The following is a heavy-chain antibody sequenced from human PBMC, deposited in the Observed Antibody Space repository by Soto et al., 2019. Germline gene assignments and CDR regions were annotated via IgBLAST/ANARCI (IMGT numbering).Heavy chain of an antibody. CDR1: GGSCIGYS. J-gene: IGHJ4*02. D-gene: IGHD6-13*01. CDR2: INHSGST. V-gene: IGHV4-34*01. CDR3: ARRIAAVQFDY. Sequence: PSETLSLTGAVYGGSCIGYSWRWIRQPPGKGLEWIGEINHSGSTNYNPSLKSRVTISVDTSKNQFSLKLSSVTAADTAVYYCARRIAAVQFDYWGQGTLVTVSS.